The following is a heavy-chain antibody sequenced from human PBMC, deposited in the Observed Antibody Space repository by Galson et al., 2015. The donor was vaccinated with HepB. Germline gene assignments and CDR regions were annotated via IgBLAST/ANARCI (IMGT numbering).Heavy chain of an antibody. CDR1: GGSFSGHF. CDR3: ARGLRSAVSNLFHYYYYMDV. CDR2: INHSGST. D-gene: IGHD4-11*01. V-gene: IGHV4-34*01. J-gene: IGHJ6*03. Sequence: ETLSLTCAVYGGSFSGHFWSWIRQPPGKGLEWIGEINHSGSTNYSPSPNSRVTMSVDRSKNQFSLNLYSVTAADTAVYYCARGLRSAVSNLFHYYYYMDVWGKGTTVTVSS.